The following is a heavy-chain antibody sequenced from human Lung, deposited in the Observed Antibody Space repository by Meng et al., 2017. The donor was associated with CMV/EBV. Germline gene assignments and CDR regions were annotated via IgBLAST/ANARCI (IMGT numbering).Heavy chain of an antibody. D-gene: IGHD3-22*01. CDR3: VRYYDPSGHHYFDY. Sequence: SETLSLXXSVSAGSISSYCSFWGWIRQPPGKGLEWIGMIYYSGGNHYNPSLKIRVIVSVDTSKKNFSLKLSSVTASDTAVYYCVRYYDPSGHHYFDYWGQGXLVTVSS. CDR1: AGSISSYCSF. CDR2: IYYSGGN. V-gene: IGHV4-39*02. J-gene: IGHJ4*02.